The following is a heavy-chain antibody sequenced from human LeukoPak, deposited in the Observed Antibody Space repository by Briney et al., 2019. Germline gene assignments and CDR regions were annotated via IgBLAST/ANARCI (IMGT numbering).Heavy chain of an antibody. D-gene: IGHD6-6*01. V-gene: IGHV6-1*01. CDR3: AREAMLVRAFDY. Sequence: SQTLSLTCAISGDSVSSNSAAWNWIRQSPSRGLEWLGRTYYRSKWSKDYAVSVKSRITINPDTSNNQLSLQLNSVTPEDTAVYYCAREAMLVRAFDYWGQGTLVTVSS. CDR1: GDSVSSNSAA. J-gene: IGHJ4*02. CDR2: TYYRSKWSK.